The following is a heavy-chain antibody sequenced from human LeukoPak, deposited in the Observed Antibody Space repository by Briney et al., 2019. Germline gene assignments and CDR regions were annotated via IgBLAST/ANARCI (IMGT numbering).Heavy chain of an antibody. CDR1: GGTFSSYA. CDR2: INPNSGGT. D-gene: IGHD3-10*01. Sequence: GASVKVSCKASGGTFSSYAISWVRQATGQALEWMVWINPNSGGTNYAKKFQGRVTMTRDTSITTDYMELRSLRSEDTAVYYCASPYGSGSYYNLDYWGQGTLVTVSS. V-gene: IGHV1-2*02. CDR3: ASPYGSGSYYNLDY. J-gene: IGHJ4*02.